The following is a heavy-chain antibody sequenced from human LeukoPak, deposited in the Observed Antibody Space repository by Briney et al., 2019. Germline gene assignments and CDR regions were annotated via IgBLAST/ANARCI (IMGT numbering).Heavy chain of an antibody. CDR1: GFTFRNHW. CDR2: IKGDGTTT. Sequence: PGGSLRLSCATSGFTFRNHWMHWVRQTPGEGLVWVSRIKGDGTTTTYAGSVKGRFTISRDNAKNTVYLQMNSLKGEDTGVYYWARDAAGLDYWGQGTLVTVSS. D-gene: IGHD1-14*01. J-gene: IGHJ4*02. V-gene: IGHV3-74*01. CDR3: ARDAAGLDY.